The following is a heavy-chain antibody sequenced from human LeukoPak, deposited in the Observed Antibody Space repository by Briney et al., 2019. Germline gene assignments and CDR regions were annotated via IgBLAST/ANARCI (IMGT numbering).Heavy chain of an antibody. CDR1: GFTFSSYG. J-gene: IGHJ4*02. D-gene: IGHD2-15*01. Sequence: PGGSVRVSCAASGFTFSSYGMHWVRQAPGHGLEWMAGICSDGSNKYYADSVKGRFTISRDNSKNTLYLQMNSLRAEDTAVYYCARDRWGWSYYDYGGQGPRVTVTA. CDR3: ARDRWGWSYYDY. CDR2: ICSDGSNK. V-gene: IGHV3-33*01.